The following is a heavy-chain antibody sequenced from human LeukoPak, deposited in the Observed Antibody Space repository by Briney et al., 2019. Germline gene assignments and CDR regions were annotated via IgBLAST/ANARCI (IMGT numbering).Heavy chain of an antibody. CDR3: ARDQALGGSYTPLVYFDY. Sequence: ASVKVSCKASGYTFTGYYMHWVRQAPGQGLEWMGWINPNSGGTNYAQKFQGRVTMARDTSISTAYMELSRLRSDDTAVYYCARDQALGGSYTPLVYFDYWGQGTLVTVSS. CDR2: INPNSGGT. D-gene: IGHD1-26*01. J-gene: IGHJ4*02. CDR1: GYTFTGYY. V-gene: IGHV1-2*02.